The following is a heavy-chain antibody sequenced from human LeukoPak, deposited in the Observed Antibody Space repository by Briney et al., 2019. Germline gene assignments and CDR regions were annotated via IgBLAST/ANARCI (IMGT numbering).Heavy chain of an antibody. CDR1: GFTFSSYS. D-gene: IGHD3-10*01. CDR2: ISSSSSTI. J-gene: IGHJ4*02. CDR3: ARLSYGSGSPVDY. Sequence: PGGSLRLSCAASGFTFSSYSMNWVRQAPGKGLEWVSYISSSSSTIYYADSVKGRFTISRDNAKNSLYLQMNSLRAEDTAVYYCARLSYGSGSPVDYWGQGTLVTVSS. V-gene: IGHV3-48*01.